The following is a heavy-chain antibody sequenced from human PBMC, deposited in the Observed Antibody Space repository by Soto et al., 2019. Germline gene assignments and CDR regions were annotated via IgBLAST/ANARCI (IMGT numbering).Heavy chain of an antibody. CDR1: GFTFSDFA. J-gene: IGHJ4*02. CDR2: ISASGSGT. CDR3: AKDRHYNFWSGHVLLT. Sequence: EVALLESGGGLVQPGGSLRLSCAASGFTFSDFAMSWVRQAPGKGLQWVSGISASGSGTIYADSVRGRFTISRDNSGNNLYLQWNALRAEDAAVYYWAKDRHYNFWSGHVLLTWCQGSLVSVSS. D-gene: IGHD3-3*01. V-gene: IGHV3-23*01.